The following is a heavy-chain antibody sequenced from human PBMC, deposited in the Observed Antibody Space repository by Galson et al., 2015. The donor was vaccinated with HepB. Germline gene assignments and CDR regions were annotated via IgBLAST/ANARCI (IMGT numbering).Heavy chain of an antibody. V-gene: IGHV1-69*13. CDR3: ARGGGPADYGDYGGSYGMDV. CDR1: GGTFSSYA. CDR2: IIPIFGTA. D-gene: IGHD4-17*01. J-gene: IGHJ6*02. Sequence: SVKVSCKASGGTFSSYAISWVRQAPGQGLEWMGGIIPIFGTANYAQKFQGRVTITADESTSTAYMELSSLRSEDTAVYYCARGGGPADYGDYGGSYGMDVWGQGTTVTVSS.